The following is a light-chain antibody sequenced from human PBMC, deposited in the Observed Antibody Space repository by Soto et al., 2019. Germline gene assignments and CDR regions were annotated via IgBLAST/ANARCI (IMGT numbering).Light chain of an antibody. CDR2: DAF. J-gene: IGKJ4*01. CDR3: QQYDGWPLT. Sequence: EKVMTQSPATLSVSPGERATLSCRASQNVKTRLAWYQQKPGQAPRLLIFDAFTSATGIPARFSGSASGTDFTLTISSLQSEDSAVYYCQQYDGWPLTFGGGTKVEIK. CDR1: QNVKTR. V-gene: IGKV3-15*01.